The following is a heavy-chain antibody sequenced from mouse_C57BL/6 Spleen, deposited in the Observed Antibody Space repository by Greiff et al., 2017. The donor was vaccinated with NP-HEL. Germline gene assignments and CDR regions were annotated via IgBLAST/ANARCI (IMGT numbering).Heavy chain of an antibody. V-gene: IGHV1-61*01. Sequence: VQLQQSGAELVRPGSSVKLSCKASGYTFTSYWMDWVKQRPGQGLEWIGNIYPSDSETHYNQKFKDKATLTVDKSSSTAYMQLSSLTSEDSAVYYCAREGDYYGSSPWFAYWGQGTLVTVSA. D-gene: IGHD1-1*01. J-gene: IGHJ3*01. CDR3: AREGDYYGSSPWFAY. CDR1: GYTFTSYW. CDR2: IYPSDSET.